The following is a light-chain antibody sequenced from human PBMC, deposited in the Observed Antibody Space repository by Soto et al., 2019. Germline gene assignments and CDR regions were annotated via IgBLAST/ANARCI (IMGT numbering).Light chain of an antibody. CDR3: SSDTTTSTLI. V-gene: IGLV2-14*01. J-gene: IGLJ2*01. CDR1: SSDIGSYNF. Sequence: SALTQPASVSGSPGQSITISCTGTSSDIGSYNFVSWYQQHPGKAPKLLIHEINNRPSGISIRFSGSKSGNTASLTISGLQAEDEADYYCSSDTTTSTLIFVGGTKVTVL. CDR2: EIN.